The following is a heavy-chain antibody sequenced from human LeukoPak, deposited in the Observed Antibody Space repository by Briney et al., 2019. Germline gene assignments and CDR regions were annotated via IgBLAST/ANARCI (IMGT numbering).Heavy chain of an antibody. D-gene: IGHD6-13*01. Sequence: GGSLRLSCAASGFTFSSYWMSWVRQAPGKGLEWVANIKQDGSEKYYVDPVKGRFTISRDNAKNSLYLQMNSLRAEDTAVYYCARAIAAAPRYDYYYYYMDVWGKGTTVTISS. V-gene: IGHV3-7*04. J-gene: IGHJ6*03. CDR1: GFTFSSYW. CDR2: IKQDGSEK. CDR3: ARAIAAAPRYDYYYYYMDV.